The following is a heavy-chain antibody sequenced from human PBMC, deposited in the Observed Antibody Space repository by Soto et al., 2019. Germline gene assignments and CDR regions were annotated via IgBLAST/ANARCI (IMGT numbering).Heavy chain of an antibody. CDR1: GYSFTSSW. Sequence: GESLKISCKGSGYSFTSSWIGWVRQMPGKGLEWMGIIYPGDSDTRYSPSFQGQVTISADKSISTAYLQWSSLKASDTAMYYCARHRSSRDYIWGSYRSDGPDYWGQGTLVTVSS. D-gene: IGHD3-16*02. CDR3: ARHRSSRDYIWGSYRSDGPDY. V-gene: IGHV5-51*01. CDR2: IYPGDSDT. J-gene: IGHJ4*02.